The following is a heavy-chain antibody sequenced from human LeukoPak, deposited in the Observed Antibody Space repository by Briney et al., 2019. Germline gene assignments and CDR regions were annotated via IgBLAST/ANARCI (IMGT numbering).Heavy chain of an antibody. CDR3: ARDFSVIVPAVMGY. CDR1: GYTFTGYY. CDR2: INPNSGST. J-gene: IGHJ4*02. D-gene: IGHD2-2*01. V-gene: IGHV1-2*02. Sequence: ASVKVSCKASGYTFTGYYMHWVRQAPGQGLEWMGWINPNSGSTNYAQTCQGRVTMTSATSISTAYMELSRLRSDDTAVYYCARDFSVIVPAVMGYWGQGTLVTVSS.